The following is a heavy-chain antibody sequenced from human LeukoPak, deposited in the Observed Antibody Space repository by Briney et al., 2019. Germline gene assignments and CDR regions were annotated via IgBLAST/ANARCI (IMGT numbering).Heavy chain of an antibody. J-gene: IGHJ4*02. V-gene: IGHV4-4*07. CDR1: GGSISSYY. D-gene: IGHD6-19*01. Sequence: SETLSITCTVSGGSISSYYWSWIRQPAGKGLEWIGRIYTSGSTNYNPSLKSRVTMSVDTSKNQFSLKLSSVTAADTAVYYCAITIAVAGTMEYWGQGTLVTVSS. CDR3: AITIAVAGTMEY. CDR2: IYTSGST.